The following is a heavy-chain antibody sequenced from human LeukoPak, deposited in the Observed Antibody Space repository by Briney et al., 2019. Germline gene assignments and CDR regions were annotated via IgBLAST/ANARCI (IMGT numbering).Heavy chain of an antibody. J-gene: IGHJ4*02. CDR1: GFTFSIYW. CDR2: IKQDGSEK. D-gene: IGHD4-17*01. CDR3: ARVFHDHRDYGSPSFDY. V-gene: IGHV3-7*01. Sequence: PGGSLRLSCAASGFTFSIYWMSWVRQAPGKGLEWVANIKQDGSEKYYVDSVKGRFTISIDNAKNSLYLQMNSLRAEDTAVYFCARVFHDHRDYGSPSFDYWGQGTLVTVSS.